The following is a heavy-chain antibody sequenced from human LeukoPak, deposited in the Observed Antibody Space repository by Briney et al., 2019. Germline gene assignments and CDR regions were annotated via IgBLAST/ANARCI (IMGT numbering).Heavy chain of an antibody. CDR2: IWYDGSNK. CDR3: ARDRGYCSSTSCYKGSYFDY. Sequence: PGGSLRLSCAASGFTFSSYSMNWVRQAPGKGLEWVAVIWYDGSNKYYADSVKGRFTISRDNSKNTLYLQMNSLRAEDTAVYYCARDRGYCSSTSCYKGSYFDYWGQGTLVTVSS. D-gene: IGHD2-2*02. J-gene: IGHJ4*02. V-gene: IGHV3-33*08. CDR1: GFTFSSYS.